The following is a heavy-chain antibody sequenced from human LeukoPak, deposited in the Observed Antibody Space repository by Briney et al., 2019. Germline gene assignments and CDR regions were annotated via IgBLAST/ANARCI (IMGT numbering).Heavy chain of an antibody. V-gene: IGHV3-23*01. Sequence: GGSLRLSCAASGFTFSSYAMSWVRQAPGKGLEWVSAISGSGGSTYYADSVKGRFTISRDNSKNTLYLQMDSLRAEDTAVYYCAKANMVRGVTLKFDYWGQGTLVTVSS. CDR2: ISGSGGST. J-gene: IGHJ4*02. D-gene: IGHD3-10*01. CDR1: GFTFSSYA. CDR3: AKANMVRGVTLKFDY.